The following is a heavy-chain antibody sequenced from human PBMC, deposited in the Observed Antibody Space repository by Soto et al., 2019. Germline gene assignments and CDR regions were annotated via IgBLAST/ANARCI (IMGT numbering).Heavy chain of an antibody. D-gene: IGHD3-10*01. CDR2: MNPNSGNT. J-gene: IGHJ6*03. V-gene: IGHV1-8*01. CDR3: ARPIRITMVRGVYYMDV. Sequence: ASVKVSCKASGYTFTSYDINWVRQATGQGLEWMGWMNPNSGNTGYAQKFQGRVTMTRNTSISTAYMELSSLRSEDTAVYYCARPIRITMVRGVYYMDVWGKGTTVTVSS. CDR1: GYTFTSYD.